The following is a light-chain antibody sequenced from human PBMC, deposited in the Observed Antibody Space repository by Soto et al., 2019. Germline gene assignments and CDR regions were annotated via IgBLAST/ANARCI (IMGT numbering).Light chain of an antibody. J-gene: IGLJ1*01. Sequence: QSVLTQPASVSGSPGQSITISCTGTSSDDCGYNYVSWYQQNPGKAPKLMIYDVSNRPSGVSNRFSGSKSGNTASLTISGLQAEDEADYYCSSYTSSNTFFVFGTGTKLTVL. V-gene: IGLV2-14*01. CDR1: SSDDCGYNY. CDR2: DVS. CDR3: SSYTSSNTFFV.